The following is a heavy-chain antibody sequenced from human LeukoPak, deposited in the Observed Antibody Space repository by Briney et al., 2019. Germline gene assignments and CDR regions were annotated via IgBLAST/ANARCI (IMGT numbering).Heavy chain of an antibody. D-gene: IGHD6-13*01. CDR3: AKEDYSSSWYALGY. CDR2: ISGDGGSI. V-gene: IGHV3-43*02. J-gene: IGHJ4*02. CDR1: GFTFDDYA. Sequence: GGSLRLSCAASGFTFDDYAIYWVRQGPGKGLEWVSLISGDGGSIYYADSVKGRFTISRDNSKNSLYLQMNSLRTEDTALYYCAKEDYSSSWYALGYWGQGTLVTVSS.